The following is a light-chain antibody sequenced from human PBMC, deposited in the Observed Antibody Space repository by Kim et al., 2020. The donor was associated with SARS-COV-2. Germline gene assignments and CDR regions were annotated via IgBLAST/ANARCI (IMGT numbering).Light chain of an antibody. CDR2: GAF. CDR1: QSISRY. CDR3: QYYGT. V-gene: IGKV3-20*01. Sequence: EIVLTQSPDTLSLSPGERATLSCRASQSISRYLAWYQQRPGQAPRLLIYGAFSRATGTPDRFSGIGSGTDFTLTISRLEPEDFAVYYCQYYGTFGHGTKVDIK. J-gene: IGKJ1*01.